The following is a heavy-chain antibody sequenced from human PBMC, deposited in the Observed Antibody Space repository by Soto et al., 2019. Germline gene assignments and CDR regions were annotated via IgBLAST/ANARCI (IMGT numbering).Heavy chain of an antibody. CDR2: IYATGTT. CDR1: GASISGFY. V-gene: IGHV4-4*07. J-gene: IGHJ5*02. Sequence: QVQLQESGPGLVKPSETLSLTCTVSGASISGFYWSWIRKSAGEGLEWIGRIYATGTTDYNPSLTSRVMMSVDTSKKQFSLKLRSVTAADTAVYYCVRDGTKTLRDWFDPWGQGISVTVSS. D-gene: IGHD1-1*01. CDR3: VRDGTKTLRDWFDP.